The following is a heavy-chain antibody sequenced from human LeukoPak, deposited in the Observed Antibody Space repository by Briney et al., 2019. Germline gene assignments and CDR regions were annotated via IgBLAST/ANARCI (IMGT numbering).Heavy chain of an antibody. D-gene: IGHD1-26*01. V-gene: IGHV3-7*05. CDR2: IKQDGTEK. Sequence: QPGGSLRLSCASSGFTFSRYWMTWVRPAPGKGLAWVANIKQDGTEKYYVDSVKGRFTISRDNAKNSLYLQMNSLRAEDTAVYYCARDSEWGLLRSDYWGQGTLVTVSS. J-gene: IGHJ4*02. CDR3: ARDSEWGLLRSDY. CDR1: GFTFSRYW.